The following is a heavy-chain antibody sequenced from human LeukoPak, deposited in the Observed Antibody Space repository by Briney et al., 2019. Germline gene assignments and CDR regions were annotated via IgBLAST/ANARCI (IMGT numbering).Heavy chain of an antibody. V-gene: IGHV4-61*01. Sequence: PSETLSLTCAVSGASISSSNYYWNWIRQPPGKGLEWIGRIYSSGSTNYSPSLKSRVTISVDTSKNQFSLKLSSVTAADTAVYYCARDPFYDSSGEDAFDIWGQGTMVTVSS. D-gene: IGHD3-22*01. CDR1: GASISSSNYY. CDR3: ARDPFYDSSGEDAFDI. J-gene: IGHJ3*02. CDR2: IYSSGST.